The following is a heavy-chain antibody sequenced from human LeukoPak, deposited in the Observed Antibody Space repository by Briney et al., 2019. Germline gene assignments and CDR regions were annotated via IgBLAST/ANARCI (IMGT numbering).Heavy chain of an antibody. CDR3: ARDRGTTGYYYLDS. CDR2: IYHTGST. J-gene: IGHJ4*02. D-gene: IGHD1-26*01. CDR1: GGPITEYY. V-gene: IGHV4-59*01. Sequence: SETLSLTGSGSGGPITEYYWSWIRQPPGKGLEWIGYIYHTGSTNYSPSLKSRVTMSVDASRNQFSLKLVSVTAADTAVYYCARDRGTTGYYYLDSWGQGILVTVSS.